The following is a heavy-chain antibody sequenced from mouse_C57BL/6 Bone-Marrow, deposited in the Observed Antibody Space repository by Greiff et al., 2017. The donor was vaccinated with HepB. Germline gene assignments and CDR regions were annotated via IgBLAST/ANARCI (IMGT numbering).Heavy chain of an antibody. J-gene: IGHJ2*01. CDR3: ARSGDDYDN. Sequence: QVQLKQPGAELVRPGPSVKLSCKASGYTFTSYWMHWVKQRPGQGLEWIGVIDPSDSYTNYNQKFKGKATLTVYTSSSTAYMQLSSLTSEDYAVYDWARSGDDYDNWGQGTTLTVSS. CDR1: GYTFTSYW. V-gene: IGHV1-59*01. D-gene: IGHD2-4*01. CDR2: IDPSDSYT.